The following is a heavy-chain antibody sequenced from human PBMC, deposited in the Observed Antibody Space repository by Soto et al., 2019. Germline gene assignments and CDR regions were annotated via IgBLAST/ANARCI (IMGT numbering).Heavy chain of an antibody. CDR1: GCTFSSYG. D-gene: IGHD1-26*01. CDR2: ISYDGSNK. V-gene: IGHV3-30*18. CDR3: ANGPPELLLPPYYFDY. J-gene: IGHJ4*02. Sequence: GGSLRLSCAASGCTFSSYGMHWVRQAPGKGLEWVAVISYDGSNKYYADSVKGRFTISRDNSKNTLYLQMNSLRAEDTAVYYCANGPPELLLPPYYFDYWGQGTLVTVSS.